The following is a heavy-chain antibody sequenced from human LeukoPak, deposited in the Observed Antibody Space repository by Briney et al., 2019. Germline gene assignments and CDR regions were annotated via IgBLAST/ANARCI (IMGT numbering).Heavy chain of an antibody. D-gene: IGHD5-18*01. CDR1: GGSISSYY. CDR3: ARDSGYGYGVSDY. Sequence: LETLSLTCTVSGGSISSYYWSWIRQPPGKGLEWIGYIYYSGSTNYNPSLKSRVTISVDTSKNQFSLKLSSVTAADTAVYYCARDSGYGYGVSDYWGQGTLVTVSS. V-gene: IGHV4-59*01. CDR2: IYYSGST. J-gene: IGHJ4*02.